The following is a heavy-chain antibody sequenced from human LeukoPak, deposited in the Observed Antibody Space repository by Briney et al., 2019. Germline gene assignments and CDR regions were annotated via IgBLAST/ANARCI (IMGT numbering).Heavy chain of an antibody. Sequence: PGGSLRLSCAASGFTFSSYAMSWVRQAPGKGLEWASGISGSGSGGSTYYADSVKGRFTISRDNSKNTLYLQMNSLRAEDTAVYYCARKYYYDSSGYYHGDYWGQGTLVTVSS. V-gene: IGHV3-23*01. D-gene: IGHD3-22*01. CDR1: GFTFSSYA. CDR3: ARKYYYDSSGYYHGDY. CDR2: ISGSGSGGST. J-gene: IGHJ4*02.